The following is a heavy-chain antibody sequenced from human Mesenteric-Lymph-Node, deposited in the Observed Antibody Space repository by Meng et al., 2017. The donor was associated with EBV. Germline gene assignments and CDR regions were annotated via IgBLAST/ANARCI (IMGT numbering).Heavy chain of an antibody. D-gene: IGHD2-15*01. Sequence: HLQRQDSGSGLVKPSQSLPLTCAVSGGSISRDDYTWNWIRQPPGKGLEWIGNIFHTGSTQYKSSLKSRVTISVDRSKNQFSLRLHSVTAADTAVYYCARGIADSWFDPWGQGALVTVSS. V-gene: IGHV4-30-2*01. CDR2: IFHTGST. J-gene: IGHJ5*02. CDR3: ARGIADSWFDP. CDR1: GGSISRDDYT.